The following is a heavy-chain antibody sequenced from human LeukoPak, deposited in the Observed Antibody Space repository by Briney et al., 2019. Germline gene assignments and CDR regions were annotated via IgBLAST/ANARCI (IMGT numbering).Heavy chain of an antibody. CDR3: ARGTVSGQDYYYMDV. CDR1: GYTFTSYG. CDR2: ITGNNGKT. Sequence: ASVKVSCKASGYTFTSYGTNWVRQAPGQGLEWMGWITGNNGKTNYAQKLQGRVSMTTDTSTSTVYMELRSLRSDDTAVYHCARGTVSGQDYYYMDVWGTGTTVSVSS. V-gene: IGHV1-18*01. J-gene: IGHJ6*03. D-gene: IGHD2-15*01.